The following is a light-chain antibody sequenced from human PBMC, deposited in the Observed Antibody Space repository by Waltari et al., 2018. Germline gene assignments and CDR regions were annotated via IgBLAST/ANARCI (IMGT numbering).Light chain of an antibody. J-gene: IGLJ1*01. V-gene: IGLV2-14*03. CDR3: TSYTSSTTTPYV. CDR1: FSDVGRSDY. CDR2: DVT. Sequence: QSALTQPASETESPGQWITIPCTGTFSDVGRSDYVSWYQQHPGKAPKSLIHDVTGRPSGVADRFSGSKSGSTASLTISRLQADDEADYYCTSYTSSTTTPYVVGTGTQVTV.